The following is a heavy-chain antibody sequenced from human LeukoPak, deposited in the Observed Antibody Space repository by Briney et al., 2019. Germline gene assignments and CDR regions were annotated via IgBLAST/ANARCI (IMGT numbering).Heavy chain of an antibody. CDR2: IYYSGST. D-gene: IGHD5-24*01. V-gene: IGHV4-59*01. J-gene: IGHJ4*02. CDR1: GGSISSYY. CDR3: AREKMATIDY. Sequence: SETLSLTCTVSGGSISSYYWSWIRQPPGKGLEWIGYIYYSGSTNYNPSLKSRVTISVDTSKNQLSLKLSSVTAADTAVYYCAREKMATIDYWGQGTLVTVSS.